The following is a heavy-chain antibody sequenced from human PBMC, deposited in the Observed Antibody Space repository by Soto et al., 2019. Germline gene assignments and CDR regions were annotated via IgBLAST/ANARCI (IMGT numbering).Heavy chain of an antibody. CDR3: ASFYYDSSGYYY. CDR1: GGSVSSGSYY. V-gene: IGHV4-61*01. D-gene: IGHD3-22*01. Sequence: PWETLSLTCTVSGGSVSSGSYYWSWIRQPPGKGLEWIGYIYYSGSTNYNPSLKSRVTISVDTSKNQFSLKLSSVTAADTAVYYCASFYYDSSGYYYWAQRTLVPVSS. J-gene: IGHJ4*02. CDR2: IYYSGST.